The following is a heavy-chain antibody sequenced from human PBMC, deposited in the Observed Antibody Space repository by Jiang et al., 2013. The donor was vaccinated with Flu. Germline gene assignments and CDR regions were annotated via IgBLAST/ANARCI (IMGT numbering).Heavy chain of an antibody. D-gene: IGHD3-10*01. Sequence: GLVKPSGTLSLTCTVSGGSVYSYYWTWIRRPPGKGLEWLGYVYHSGSTDYNPSLKSRATISLDTSKNEVSLRLTSVTAADTAVYYCARGFRGRFGADACDIWGQGTMVVVSS. CDR3: ARGFRGRFGADACDI. V-gene: IGHV4-59*02. CDR2: VYHSGST. J-gene: IGHJ3*02. CDR1: GGSVYSYY.